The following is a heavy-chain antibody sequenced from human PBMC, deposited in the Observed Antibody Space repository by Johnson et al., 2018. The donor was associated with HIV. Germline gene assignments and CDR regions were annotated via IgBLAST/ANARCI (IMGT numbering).Heavy chain of an antibody. D-gene: IGHD3-22*01. CDR2: ISGSGGST. CDR1: GFTFSSYA. J-gene: IGHJ3*02. CDR3: TTDLGYYDSCGDAFDI. V-gene: IGHV3-23*04. Sequence: MLLVESGGGLVQPGGSLRLSCAASGFTFSSYAMSWVRQAPGKGLEWVSAISGSGGSTYYADSVKGRFTISRDNSKNTLYLQMNSLRADDTAVYYCTTDLGYYDSCGDAFDIWGQGTMVTVSS.